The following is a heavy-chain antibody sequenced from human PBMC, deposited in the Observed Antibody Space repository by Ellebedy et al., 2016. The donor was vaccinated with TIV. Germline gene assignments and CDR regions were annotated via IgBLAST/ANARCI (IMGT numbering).Heavy chain of an antibody. J-gene: IGHJ4*02. CDR1: GGSFSGYY. CDR3: AEGRSGWYYFDY. V-gene: IGHV4-34*01. Sequence: SETLSLTCAVYGGSFSGYYWSWVRQPPGKGLEWIGEVNQSGRTNYHPSLKSRVTISVDRSKTQFSLRLSSVTAADTAVYYCAEGRSGWYYFDYWGQGTLVTVSS. D-gene: IGHD6-19*01. CDR2: VNQSGRT.